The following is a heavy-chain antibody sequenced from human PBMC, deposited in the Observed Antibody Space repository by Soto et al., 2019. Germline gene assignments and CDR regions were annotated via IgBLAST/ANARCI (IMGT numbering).Heavy chain of an antibody. CDR1: GGSISSYY. Sequence: SETLSLTCTVSGGSISSYYWSWIRQPPGKGLEWIGYIYYSGSTNYNPSLKSRVTISIDTSKSQFSLNLSSVTAADTAVYYCARGRVGGFDYWGQGTLVTVSS. CDR2: IYYSGST. CDR3: ARGRVGGFDY. D-gene: IGHD3-10*01. V-gene: IGHV4-59*01. J-gene: IGHJ4*02.